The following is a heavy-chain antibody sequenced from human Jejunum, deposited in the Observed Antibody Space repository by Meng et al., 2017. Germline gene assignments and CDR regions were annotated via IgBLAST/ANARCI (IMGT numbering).Heavy chain of an antibody. CDR1: GFTFSSYS. D-gene: IGHD3-10*01. CDR3: ARRTGSLPGGLYSGSYAYYDY. V-gene: IGHV3-21*01. CDR2: ISSDAIYI. Sequence: GASLKISCAASGFTFSSYSMTWVRQAPGKGLEWVSSISSDAIYIYYADSVKGRFTISRDNDKNSRYLQMNSLRAEDTAVYYCARRTGSLPGGLYSGSYAYYDYWGQGTLVTVSS. J-gene: IGHJ4*02.